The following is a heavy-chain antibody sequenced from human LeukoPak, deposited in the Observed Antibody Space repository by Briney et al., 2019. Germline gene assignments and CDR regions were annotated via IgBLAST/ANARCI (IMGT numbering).Heavy chain of an antibody. CDR3: AKERGLTEYQLLPFDY. CDR2: IRYDGSNK. D-gene: IGHD2-2*01. Sequence: PGGSLRLSCAASGFTFSSYGMHWVRQAPGKGLEWVAFIRYDGSNKYYADSVKGRFTISRDNSKNTLYLQMNGLRAEDTAVYYCAKERGLTEYQLLPFDYWGQGTLVTVSS. J-gene: IGHJ4*02. V-gene: IGHV3-30*02. CDR1: GFTFSSYG.